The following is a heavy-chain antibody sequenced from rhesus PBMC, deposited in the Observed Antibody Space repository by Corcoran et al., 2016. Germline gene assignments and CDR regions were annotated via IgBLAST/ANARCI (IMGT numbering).Heavy chain of an antibody. CDR1: GGSISSSY. V-gene: IGHV4-169*02. Sequence: QLQLQESGPGLVKPSETLSVTCAVSGGSISSSYWSWIRQAPGKGLEWIGYIYGSGSSTNYNPSLKSRVTLSVDTAKNQLSLKLSFVTTADTAVYYCAREGIAAAGTGDYWGQGVLVTVSS. CDR3: AREGIAAAGTGDY. J-gene: IGHJ4*01. D-gene: IGHD6-25*01. CDR2: IYGSGSST.